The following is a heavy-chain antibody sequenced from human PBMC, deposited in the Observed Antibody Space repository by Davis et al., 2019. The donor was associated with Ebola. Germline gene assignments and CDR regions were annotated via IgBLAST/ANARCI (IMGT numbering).Heavy chain of an antibody. CDR3: ATEDIITLREVTYYYGMDV. J-gene: IGHJ6*04. Sequence: ASVKVSCKASGYTFTSHGISWVRQAPGQGLEWMGWISAYNGNTNYPQKFQGRVTMTTDTSTSTAYMELRSLRSDDTAVYYCATEDIITLREVTYYYGMDVWGKGTTVTVSS. V-gene: IGHV1-18*01. CDR2: ISAYNGNT. D-gene: IGHD3-10*01. CDR1: GYTFTSHG.